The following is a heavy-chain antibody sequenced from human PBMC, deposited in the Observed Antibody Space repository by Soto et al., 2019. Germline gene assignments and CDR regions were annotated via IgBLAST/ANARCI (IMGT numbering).Heavy chain of an antibody. V-gene: IGHV3-74*01. D-gene: IGHD3-10*01. CDR2: SNSDGSGT. Sequence: EVQLVESGGGLVQPGGSLRLSCAASGFTFSSYRMHWVRQAPGKGLVWVSRSNSDGSGTTYAVSVKGRFTVSRDNAKGTLYLQMNSLRAEATAVYYCATGAPSDYWGRGTLVTVSS. CDR1: GFTFSSYR. J-gene: IGHJ4*02. CDR3: ATGAPSDY.